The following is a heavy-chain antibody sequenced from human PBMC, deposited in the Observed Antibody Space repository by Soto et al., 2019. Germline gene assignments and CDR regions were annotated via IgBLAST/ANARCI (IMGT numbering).Heavy chain of an antibody. CDR3: AREETAWPLAYGLDV. V-gene: IGHV3-21*01. CDR1: GFSFSTYI. D-gene: IGHD2-21*02. J-gene: IGHJ6*02. CDR2: IGRRSDI. Sequence: GGSLRLSCEASGFSFSTYIMHWVRQAPGKGLEWVSSIGRRSDIYYADSVKGRFTISRDNAKNSVSLQMNSLRDEDTAVYYCAREETAWPLAYGLDVWGQGTTVTVSS.